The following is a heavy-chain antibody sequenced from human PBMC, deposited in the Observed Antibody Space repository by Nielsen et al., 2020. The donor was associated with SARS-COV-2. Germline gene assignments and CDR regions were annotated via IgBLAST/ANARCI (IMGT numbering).Heavy chain of an antibody. D-gene: IGHD2-21*02. Sequence: SETLSLTCTVSGGSISTGTYYWSWIRQLPGKGLEWIGYIYYSGNAYYNPSLKSRVTISLDTSKNQFSVKLTSVTAADTAVYYCATTPSSVTAYAVGYWGQGTPVTVSS. J-gene: IGHJ4*02. CDR1: GGSISTGTYY. CDR3: ATTPSSVTAYAVGY. CDR2: IYYSGNA. V-gene: IGHV4-31*03.